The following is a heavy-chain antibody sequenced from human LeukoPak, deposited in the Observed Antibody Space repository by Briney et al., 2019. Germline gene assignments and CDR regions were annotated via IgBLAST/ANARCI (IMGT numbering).Heavy chain of an antibody. CDR3: ARLLRLYGDYDFDY. CDR2: IYYSGST. D-gene: IGHD4-17*01. Sequence: SETLSLTCTVSGGSISSGGYYWSWIRQHPGNGLEWIGYIYYSGSTYYNPSLKSRVTISVDTSKNQFSLKLSSVTAADTAVYYCARLLRLYGDYDFDYWGQGTLVTVSS. J-gene: IGHJ4*02. CDR1: GGSISSGGYY. V-gene: IGHV4-31*03.